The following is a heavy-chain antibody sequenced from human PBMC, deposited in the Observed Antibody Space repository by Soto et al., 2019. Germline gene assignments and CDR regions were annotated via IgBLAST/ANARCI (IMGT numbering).Heavy chain of an antibody. V-gene: IGHV3-23*01. J-gene: IGHJ4*02. Sequence: EVPLLESGGGLVQPGGSLRLSCAASGFTFSSYAMSWVRQAPGKGLEWVSAISGSGGSTYYADSVKGRFTISRDNSNNTLYLQMNSLRGEDTAVYYCAQASGWFGEFDYWGQGTLVTVSS. CDR3: AQASGWFGEFDY. CDR1: GFTFSSYA. D-gene: IGHD3-10*01. CDR2: ISGSGGST.